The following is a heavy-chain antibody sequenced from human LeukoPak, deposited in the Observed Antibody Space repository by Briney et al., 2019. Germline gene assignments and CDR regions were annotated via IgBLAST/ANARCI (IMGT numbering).Heavy chain of an antibody. CDR3: AKGLYFSDAFDI. CDR2: ISGSGGST. V-gene: IGHV3-23*01. CDR1: GFTFSSYA. Sequence: GGSLRLSCAASGFTFSSYAMSWVHQAPGKGLEWVSAISGSGGSTYYADSVKGRFTISRDNSKNTLYLQMNSLRAEDTAVYYCAKGLYFSDAFDIWGQGTMVTVSS. J-gene: IGHJ3*02. D-gene: IGHD3-16*02.